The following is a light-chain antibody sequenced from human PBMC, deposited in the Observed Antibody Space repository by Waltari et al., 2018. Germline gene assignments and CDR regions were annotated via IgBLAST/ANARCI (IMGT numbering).Light chain of an antibody. CDR3: SSYTSSGVV. CDR1: GSAVGGYAF. J-gene: IGLJ2*01. Sequence: QSALTPLASVSGSPGQAIIISCTVTGSAVGGYAFFSWYQQYPGKAPRLIIYDVYNRPSGVSNRFSGSKSDNTASLTISGLQAEDESVYYCSSYTSSGVVFGGGTKLTVL. CDR2: DVY. V-gene: IGLV2-14*01.